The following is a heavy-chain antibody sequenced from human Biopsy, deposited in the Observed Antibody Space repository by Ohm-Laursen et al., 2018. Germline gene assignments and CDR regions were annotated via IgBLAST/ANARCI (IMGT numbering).Heavy chain of an antibody. CDR2: ISGYNGNT. CDR3: ARIAAAGWDDY. J-gene: IGHJ4*02. V-gene: IGHV1-18*01. Sequence: ASVKVFCKASGYKFTSYGMSWARQAPGQGFEWMGRISGYNGNTNYAQKFQGRISMTIDAATSTGYMDLRSLKSDDTAVYYCARIAAAGWDDYWGQGTLVTVSS. CDR1: GYKFTSYG. D-gene: IGHD6-25*01.